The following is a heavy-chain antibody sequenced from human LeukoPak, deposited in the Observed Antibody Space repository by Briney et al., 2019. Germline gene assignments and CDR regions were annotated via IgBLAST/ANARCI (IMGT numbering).Heavy chain of an antibody. CDR1: GFTFSSFD. CDR2: IGTASDT. J-gene: IGHJ6*03. V-gene: IGHV3-13*01. CDR3: ARGPPRGKYYYMDV. Sequence: GGSLRLSCAASGFTFSSFDMHWVRQPTGQGLEWVSTIGTASDTYYPGSVEGRFTLSRDNAKNSLYLQMNSLTAGDTAVYYCARGPPRGKYYYMDVWGQGTTVTVSS. D-gene: IGHD1-1*01.